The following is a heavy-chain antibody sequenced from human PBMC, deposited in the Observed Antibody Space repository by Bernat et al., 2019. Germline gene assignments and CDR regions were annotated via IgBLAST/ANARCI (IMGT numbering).Heavy chain of an antibody. D-gene: IGHD3-10*01. CDR1: GFTFSSYG. J-gene: IGHJ3*02. CDR3: ARDPGDQKRAFDI. V-gene: IGHV3-33*01. CDR2: IWYDGSNK. Sequence: VQLVESGGGVVQPGRSLRLSCAASGFTFSSYGMHWVRQAPGKGLEWVAVIWYDGSNKYYADSVKGRFTISRDNSKNTLYLQMNSLRAEDTVVYYCARDPGDQKRAFDIWGQGTMVTVSS.